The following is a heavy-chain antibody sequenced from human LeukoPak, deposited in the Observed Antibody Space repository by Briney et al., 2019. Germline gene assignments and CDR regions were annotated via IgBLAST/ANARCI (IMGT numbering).Heavy chain of an antibody. CDR3: ARGGSSRAKNYFDY. Sequence: GGSLRLSXAASGFTFSSYEMNWVRQAPGKGLEWVSYISSGGSAIYYADSVKGRFTISRDNAKNSLYLQMNSLRAEDTAVYYCARGGSSRAKNYFDYWGQGTLVTVSS. J-gene: IGHJ4*02. D-gene: IGHD1-26*01. CDR1: GFTFSSYE. V-gene: IGHV3-48*03. CDR2: ISSGGSAI.